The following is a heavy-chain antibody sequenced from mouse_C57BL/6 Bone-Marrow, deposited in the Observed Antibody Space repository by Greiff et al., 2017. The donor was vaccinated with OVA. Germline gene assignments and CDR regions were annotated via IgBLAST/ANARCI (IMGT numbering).Heavy chain of an antibody. V-gene: IGHV1-7*01. J-gene: IGHJ2*01. CDR3: ARLRQLRHGDY. Sequence: VQLKQSGAELAKPGASVKLSCKASGYTFTSYWMHWVKQRPGQGLDWIGYINPSSGYTKYNQKFKDKATLTADKSSSTAYMQLSSRTYEDSAVYYCARLRQLRHGDYWGQGTTLTVSS. CDR2: INPSSGYT. D-gene: IGHD3-2*02. CDR1: GYTFTSYW.